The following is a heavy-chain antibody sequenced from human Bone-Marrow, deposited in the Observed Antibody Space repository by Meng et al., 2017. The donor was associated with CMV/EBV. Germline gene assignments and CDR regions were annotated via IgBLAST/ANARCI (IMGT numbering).Heavy chain of an antibody. CDR2: IYGGGST. Sequence: SGFTVSSNYMSWVRQAPGKGLEWVSVIYGGGSTYYADSVKGRFTISRDNSKNTLYLQMNSLRAEDTAVYYCARDAGLCSSTSCPLFNWGQGTLVTVSS. V-gene: IGHV3-53*05. J-gene: IGHJ4*02. CDR3: ARDAGLCSSTSCPLFN. CDR1: GFTVSSNY. D-gene: IGHD2-2*01.